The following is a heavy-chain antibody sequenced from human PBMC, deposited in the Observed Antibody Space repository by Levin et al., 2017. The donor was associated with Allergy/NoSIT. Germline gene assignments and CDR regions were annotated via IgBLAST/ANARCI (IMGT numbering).Heavy chain of an antibody. J-gene: IGHJ4*02. CDR3: ARGRVGSGWYLLDSFDY. CDR2: INHSGST. V-gene: IGHV4-34*01. CDR1: GGSFSGYY. D-gene: IGHD6-19*01. Sequence: SETLSLTCAVYGGSFSGYYWSWIRQPPGKGLEWIGEINHSGSTNYNPSLKSRVTISVDTSKNQFSLKLSSVTAADTAVYYCARGRVGSGWYLLDSFDYWGQGTLVTVSS.